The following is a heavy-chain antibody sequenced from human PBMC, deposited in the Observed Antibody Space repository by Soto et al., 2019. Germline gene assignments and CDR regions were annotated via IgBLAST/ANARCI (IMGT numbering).Heavy chain of an antibody. V-gene: IGHV1-69*13. CDR3: AAQYSSGWYPPGHFDY. J-gene: IGHJ4*02. D-gene: IGHD6-19*01. Sequence: GASVKVSCKASGGTFSSYAISCVRQAPGQGLEWVGGILPIFGTANYAQKFQGRVTITADEYTSTAYMELSSLRSEDTAVYYCAAQYSSGWYPPGHFDYWGQGTLVTVSS. CDR2: ILPIFGTA. CDR1: GGTFSSYA.